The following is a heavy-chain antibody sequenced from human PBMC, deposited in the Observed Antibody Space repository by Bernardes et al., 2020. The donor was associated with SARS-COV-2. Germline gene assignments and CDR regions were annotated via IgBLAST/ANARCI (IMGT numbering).Heavy chain of an antibody. CDR3: ATSPAAAGTKDWFDP. Sequence: ASVKVSCKVSGYTLTELSMHWVRQAPGKGLEWMGGFDPEDGETIYAQKFQGRVTMTEDTSTDTAYMELSSLRSEDTAVYYCATSPAAAGTKDWFDPWGQGTLVTVSS. J-gene: IGHJ5*02. CDR1: GYTLTELS. CDR2: FDPEDGET. V-gene: IGHV1-24*01. D-gene: IGHD6-13*01.